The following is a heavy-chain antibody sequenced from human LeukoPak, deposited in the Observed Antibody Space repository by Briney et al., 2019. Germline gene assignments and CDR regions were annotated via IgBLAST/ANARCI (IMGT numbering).Heavy chain of an antibody. CDR1: GGSISSYY. V-gene: IGHV4-59*01. Sequence: SETLSLTCTVSGGSISSYYWSWIRQPPGKGLEWIGFIFYSGTTNYNPSLKSRVTISVDTSKNQFSLKLSSVTAADTAVYYCGRGHWGLDYWGQGTLVTVSS. CDR2: IFYSGTT. CDR3: GRGHWGLDY. D-gene: IGHD7-27*01. J-gene: IGHJ4*02.